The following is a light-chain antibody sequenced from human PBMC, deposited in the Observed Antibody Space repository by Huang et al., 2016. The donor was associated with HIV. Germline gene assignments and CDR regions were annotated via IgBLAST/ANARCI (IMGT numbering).Light chain of an antibody. Sequence: EIVLTQSPGTLSLSPGEGVILSCRASQSVSSSYLAWYQQKPGQAPRLLIYGASSRATGSPDRFSGSVSGTDFTLTISRLEPEDFAVYYCQQYGSSPRTFGQGTKVEIK. CDR1: QSVSSSY. CDR3: QQYGSSPRT. J-gene: IGKJ1*01. V-gene: IGKV3-20*01. CDR2: GAS.